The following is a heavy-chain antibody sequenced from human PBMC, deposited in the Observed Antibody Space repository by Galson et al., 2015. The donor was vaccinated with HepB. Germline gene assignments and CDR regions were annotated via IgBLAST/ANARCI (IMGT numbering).Heavy chain of an antibody. V-gene: IGHV3-30-3*01. Sequence: SLRLSCAASGFTFSSYAMHWVRQAPGKGLEWVAVISYDGSNKYYADSVKGRFTISRDNSKNKLYLQMNSLRAEDTDVYYCARKDDLDYWGQGTLVTVSS. CDR3: ARKDDLDY. CDR1: GFTFSSYA. D-gene: IGHD3-3*01. J-gene: IGHJ4*02. CDR2: ISYDGSNK.